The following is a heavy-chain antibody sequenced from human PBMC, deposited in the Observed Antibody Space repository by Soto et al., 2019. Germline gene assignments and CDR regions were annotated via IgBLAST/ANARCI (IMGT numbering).Heavy chain of an antibody. V-gene: IGHV4-59*01. CDR3: ARERGYSTIDDYYFYGMVV. Sequence: SETLSLTCTVSVGSISSYYWSWIRQPPGKGLEWNGYIYYSGSTKYNPSLKSRVTISVDTSKNQFSLKLSSVTAGDSAAYYCARERGYSTIDDYYFYGMVVWGQGNTVT. CDR2: IYYSGST. J-gene: IGHJ6*02. D-gene: IGHD6-13*01. CDR1: VGSISSYY.